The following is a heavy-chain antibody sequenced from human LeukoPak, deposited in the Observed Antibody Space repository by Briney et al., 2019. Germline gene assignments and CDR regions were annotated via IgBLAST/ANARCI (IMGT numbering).Heavy chain of an antibody. CDR2: INPNSGGT. CDR1: GCTFTGYY. D-gene: IGHD6-19*01. Sequence: SVKVSCKASGCTFTGYYIHWMRQAPGQGLEWMGWINPNSGGTNYVQKLQGRVTMTRDTSISTAYMELSRLRSDDTAVYYCARSTYSSGHDYWGQGTLVTVSS. CDR3: ARSTYSSGHDY. J-gene: IGHJ4*02. V-gene: IGHV1-2*02.